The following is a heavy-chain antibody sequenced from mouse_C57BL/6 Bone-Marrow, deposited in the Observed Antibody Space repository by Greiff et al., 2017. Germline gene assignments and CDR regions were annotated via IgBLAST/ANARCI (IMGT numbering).Heavy chain of an antibody. CDR1: GYTFTSYW. CDR3: ARASYDDYCGAY. V-gene: IGHV1-55*01. J-gene: IGHJ3*01. Sequence: QVQLQQPGAELVKPGASVKMSCKASGYTFTSYWITWVKQRPGQGLEWIGDIYPGSGSTNYNEKFKSKATLTVDPSSSTAYMQLSSLTSADSAVYYCARASYDDYCGAYWGQGTLVTVSA. CDR2: IYPGSGST. D-gene: IGHD2-3*01.